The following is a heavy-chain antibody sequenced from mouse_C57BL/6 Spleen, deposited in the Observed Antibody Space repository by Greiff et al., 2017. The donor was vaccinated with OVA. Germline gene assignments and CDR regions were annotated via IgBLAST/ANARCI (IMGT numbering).Heavy chain of an antibody. CDR2: IDPSDSYT. CDR1: GYTFTSYW. V-gene: IGHV1-50*01. Sequence: QVQLQQSGAELVKPGASVKLSCKASGYTFTSYWMQWVKQRPGQGLEWIGEIDPSDSYTNYNQKFKGKATLTVDTSSSTAYMQLSSLTSEDSAVYYCARITTVVASDDYWGQGTTLTVSS. CDR3: ARITTVVASDDY. D-gene: IGHD1-1*01. J-gene: IGHJ2*01.